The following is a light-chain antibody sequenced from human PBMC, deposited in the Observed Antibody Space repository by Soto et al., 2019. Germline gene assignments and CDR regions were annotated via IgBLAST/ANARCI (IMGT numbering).Light chain of an antibody. J-gene: IGLJ2*01. V-gene: IGLV2-23*03. CDR1: SSDVGSYNL. Sequence: QSALTQPASVSGSPGQSITISCTGTSSDVGSYNLVSWYQQHPGKAPKLVIYEGSKRPSGVSNRFSGSKSGNTASLTISGLQAEDVADYYCCSYAGSNAIHVVFGGGTKLTVL. CDR2: EGS. CDR3: CSYAGSNAIHVV.